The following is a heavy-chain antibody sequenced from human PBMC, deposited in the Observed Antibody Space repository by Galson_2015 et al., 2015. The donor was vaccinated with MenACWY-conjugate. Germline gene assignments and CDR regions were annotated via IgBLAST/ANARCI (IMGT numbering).Heavy chain of an antibody. CDR2: IKRDGTIT. CDR3: ARGSDPSRDSLTLDY. Sequence: SLRLSCAASGFTFSSHWMHWVRQAPGKGLEWVSRIKRDGTITTYADSVEGRFSISRDNAKDTVYLQMSSLRSDDTAVYYCARGSDPSRDSLTLDYWGQGTLVTVSS. J-gene: IGHJ4*02. CDR1: GFTFSSHW. V-gene: IGHV3-74*01. D-gene: IGHD6-13*01.